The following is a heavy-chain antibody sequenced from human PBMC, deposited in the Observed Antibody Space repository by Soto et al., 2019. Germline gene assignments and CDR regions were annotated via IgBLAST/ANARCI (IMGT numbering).Heavy chain of an antibody. J-gene: IGHJ4*02. V-gene: IGHV3-15*01. CDR1: GFNFSNAW. CDR3: TVRGVITKSDY. D-gene: IGHD3-10*01. Sequence: PGGSLRLSCAASGFNFSNAWMSWVRQAPGKGLEWVGRIKSKTDGGTTDYAAPVKGRFTISRDDSKNTLYLQMNSLKTEDTAVYYCTVRGVITKSDYWGQGTLVTVSS. CDR2: IKSKTDGGTT.